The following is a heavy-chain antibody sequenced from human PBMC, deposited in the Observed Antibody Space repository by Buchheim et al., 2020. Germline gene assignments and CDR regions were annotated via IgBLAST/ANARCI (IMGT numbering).Heavy chain of an antibody. CDR3: AKDRGSGWYSGVDY. CDR2: ISYDGSNK. Sequence: QVQLVESGGGVVQPGRSLRLSCAASGFTFSSYDMHWVRQAPGKGLEWVAGISYDGSNKYYADSVKGRFTISRDNSKETVNLQMNSLRAEDTAVYYCAKDRGSGWYSGVDYWGQGTL. V-gene: IGHV3-30*18. CDR1: GFTFSSYD. D-gene: IGHD6-19*01. J-gene: IGHJ4*02.